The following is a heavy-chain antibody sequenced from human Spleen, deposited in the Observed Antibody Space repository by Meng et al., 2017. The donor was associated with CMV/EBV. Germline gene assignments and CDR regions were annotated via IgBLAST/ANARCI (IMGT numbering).Heavy chain of an antibody. V-gene: IGHV3-9*01. CDR3: AKDIEMATSN. Sequence: GGSLRLSCAASGFTVSTNFMTWVRQAPGKGLEWVSGISWNSGSIGYADSVKGRFTISRDNAKNSLYLQMNSLRAEDTALYYCAKDIEMATSNWGQGTLVTVSS. CDR1: GFTVSTNF. J-gene: IGHJ4*02. D-gene: IGHD5-24*01. CDR2: ISWNSGSI.